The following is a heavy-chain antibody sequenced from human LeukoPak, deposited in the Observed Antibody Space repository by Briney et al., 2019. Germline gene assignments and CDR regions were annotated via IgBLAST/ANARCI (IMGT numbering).Heavy chain of an antibody. CDR3: ARAVTTSADA. J-gene: IGHJ5*02. CDR1: GYTYTSQF. V-gene: IGHV1-46*01. CDR2: ISPTSGGT. D-gene: IGHD4-11*01. Sequence: ASVQLSCKAAGYTYTSQFVHWVRQAPGHGLEWMGVISPTSGGTDLSQKFQGRVTLTRDTSTTTVYMKMSSLTYEDTAVYFCARAVTTSADAWGQGTLVTVSS.